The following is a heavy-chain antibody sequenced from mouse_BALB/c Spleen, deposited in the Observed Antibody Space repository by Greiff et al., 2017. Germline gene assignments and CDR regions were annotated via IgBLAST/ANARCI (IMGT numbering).Heavy chain of an antibody. CDR2: ISYDGSN. D-gene: IGHD2-1*01. CDR1: GYSITSGYY. CDR3: ARGGNYRGWFAY. J-gene: IGHJ3*01. V-gene: IGHV3-6*02. Sequence: EVQLQESGPGLVKPSQSLSLTCSVTGYSITSGYYWNWIRQFPGNKLEWMGYISYDGSNNYNPSLKNRISITRDTSKNQFFLKLNSVTTEDTATYYCARGGNYRGWFAYWGQGTLVTVSA.